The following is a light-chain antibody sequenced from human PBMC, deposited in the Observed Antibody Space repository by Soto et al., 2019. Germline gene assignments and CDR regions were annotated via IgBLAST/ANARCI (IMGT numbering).Light chain of an antibody. CDR2: DII. Sequence: QSVVTQPACVCGSTWQSITISCTGTSSDVGAYIFVSWYQQHPGKAPKLMIYDIINRPSGVSNRFSGSKSGNTASLTISGLQAEDEADYYCVSFTSSRSYVFGTGTKVTVL. CDR1: SSDVGAYIF. V-gene: IGLV2-14*03. J-gene: IGLJ1*01. CDR3: VSFTSSRSYV.